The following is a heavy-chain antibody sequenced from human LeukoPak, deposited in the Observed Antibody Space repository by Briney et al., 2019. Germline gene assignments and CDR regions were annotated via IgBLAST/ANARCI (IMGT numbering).Heavy chain of an antibody. CDR3: ARGPCSGGSCYSVRYYYGMDV. J-gene: IGHJ6*02. V-gene: IGHV3-13*01. CDR1: GFTFNSYD. D-gene: IGHD2-15*01. CDR2: IGTAGDT. Sequence: PGGSLTLSCAASGFTFNSYDMHWVRQATGKGLEWVSAIGTAGDTYYPGSVKGPFTISRENAKNSLYLQMNSLRAGDTAVYYCARGPCSGGSCYSVRYYYGMDVWGQGTTVTVSS.